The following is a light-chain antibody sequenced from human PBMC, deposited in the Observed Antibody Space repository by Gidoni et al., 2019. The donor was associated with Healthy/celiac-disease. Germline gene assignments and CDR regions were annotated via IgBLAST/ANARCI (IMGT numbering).Light chain of an antibody. CDR3: QQSYSTMWT. CDR1: QSIRSY. V-gene: IGKV1-39*01. J-gene: IGKJ1*01. Sequence: DIQMTQSPSSLSASVGDRVTITCRASQSIRSYLNWYQQKPGKAPQLLMYAASSLQSGVPSRVSGSGSGTDFTLTISSLQPEDFATYYCQQSYSTMWTFGQGTKVEIK. CDR2: AAS.